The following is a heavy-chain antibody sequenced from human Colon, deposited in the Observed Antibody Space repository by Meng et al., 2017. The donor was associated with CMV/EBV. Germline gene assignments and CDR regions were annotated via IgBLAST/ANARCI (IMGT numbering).Heavy chain of an antibody. D-gene: IGHD1-26*01. Sequence: GESLKISCAASGFTFSSYSMNWVRQAPGKGLEWVSSISPSGDFTYYGDSVKGRFTVSRDNSKNLLYLEMNSLTADDTAVYFCARDFKVGRPWGQGTLVTVSS. CDR2: ISPSGDFT. J-gene: IGHJ5*02. CDR1: GFTFSSYS. CDR3: ARDFKVGRP. V-gene: IGHV3-21*04.